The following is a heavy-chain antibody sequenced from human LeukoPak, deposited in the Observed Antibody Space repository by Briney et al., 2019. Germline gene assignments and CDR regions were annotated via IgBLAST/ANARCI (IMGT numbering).Heavy chain of an antibody. CDR2: IRYDGSNK. J-gene: IGHJ6*03. V-gene: IGHV3-30*02. CDR1: GFTFSSYG. CDR3: AKVSGTVTLYYYYYYYMDV. Sequence: GGSLRLSCAASGFTFSSYGMHWVRQAPGKGLEWVAFIRYDGSNKYYADSVKGRFTISRDNSKNTLYLQMNSLRAEDTAVYYCAKVSGTVTLYYYYYYYMDVWGKGTTVTISS. D-gene: IGHD4-17*01.